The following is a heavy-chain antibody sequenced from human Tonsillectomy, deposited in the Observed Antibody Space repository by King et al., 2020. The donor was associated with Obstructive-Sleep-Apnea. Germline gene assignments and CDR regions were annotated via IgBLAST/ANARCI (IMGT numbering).Heavy chain of an antibody. CDR1: GFTFSDYY. Sequence: QLVQSGGGLVKPGGSLRLSCAASGFTFSDYYMSWIRQAPGKGLEWVSYISSSGSTIYYAASVKGRFTISRANAKNSLYLQMNSLRAEDTAVYYCASPRYDSSGAFDYWGQGTLVTVSS. CDR3: ASPRYDSSGAFDY. V-gene: IGHV3-11*01. CDR2: ISSSGSTI. D-gene: IGHD3-22*01. J-gene: IGHJ4*02.